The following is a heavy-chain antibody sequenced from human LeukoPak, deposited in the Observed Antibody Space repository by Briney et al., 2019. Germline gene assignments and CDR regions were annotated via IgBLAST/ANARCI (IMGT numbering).Heavy chain of an antibody. CDR3: ARGLRLWFRPSYFDY. CDR1: GGSFSGYY. D-gene: IGHD5-18*01. V-gene: IGHV4-34*01. Sequence: SETLSLTCAVYGGSFSGYYWSWIRQPPGKGLEWIGEINHSGSTNYNPSLKSRVTISVDTSKNQFSLKLSSVTAADTAVYYYARGLRLWFRPSYFDYWGQGTLVTVSS. CDR2: INHSGST. J-gene: IGHJ4*02.